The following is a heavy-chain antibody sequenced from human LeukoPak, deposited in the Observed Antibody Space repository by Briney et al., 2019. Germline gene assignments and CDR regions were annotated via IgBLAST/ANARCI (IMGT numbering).Heavy chain of an antibody. CDR3: ARGRYDILTGRLVYFDY. D-gene: IGHD3-9*01. J-gene: IGHJ4*02. Sequence: SETLSLTCAVYGGSFSGYYWSWIRQPPGKGLEWIGEINHSGSTNYNPSLKSRVTISVDTSKNQFSLKLSSVTAADTAVYYCARGRYDILTGRLVYFDYWGQGTLVTVSS. CDR2: INHSGST. V-gene: IGHV4-34*01. CDR1: GGSFSGYY.